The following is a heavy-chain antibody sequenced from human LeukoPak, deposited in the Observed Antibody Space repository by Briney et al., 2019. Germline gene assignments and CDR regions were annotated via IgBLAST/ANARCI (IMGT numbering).Heavy chain of an antibody. CDR3: AIELAAAGNGDEGN. Sequence: ASVKVSCKASGYTFTSYGISWVRQAPGQGIEWMGWISAYNGNTNYAQKLQGRVTMTTDTSTSTAYMELRSLRSDDTAVYYCAIELAAAGNGDEGNWGQGTLVTVSS. V-gene: IGHV1-18*01. CDR2: ISAYNGNT. D-gene: IGHD6-13*01. J-gene: IGHJ4*02. CDR1: GYTFTSYG.